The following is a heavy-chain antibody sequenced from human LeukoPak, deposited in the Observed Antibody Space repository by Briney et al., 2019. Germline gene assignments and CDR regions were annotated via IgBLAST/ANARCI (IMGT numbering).Heavy chain of an antibody. Sequence: SETLSLTCTVSGGSISSSSYYWGWIRQPPGKGLEWIGSIYYSGSTYYNPSLKSRVTISVDTSKNQFSLKLSSVTAADTAVYYCASPRDGYNSGDIWGQGTMVTVSS. CDR1: GGSISSSSYY. CDR2: IYYSGST. D-gene: IGHD5-24*01. CDR3: ASPRDGYNSGDI. J-gene: IGHJ3*02. V-gene: IGHV4-39*01.